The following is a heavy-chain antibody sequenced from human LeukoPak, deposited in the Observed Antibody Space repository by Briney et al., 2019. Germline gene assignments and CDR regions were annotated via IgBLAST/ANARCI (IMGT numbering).Heavy chain of an antibody. CDR1: GGSIRSYY. CDR2: IYYSGST. CDR3: ARGGDFWSGYGYYYYGMDV. V-gene: IGHV4-59*01. J-gene: IGHJ6*02. Sequence: PSETLSLTCTVSGGSIRSYYWNWIRQPPGKGLEWIGYIYYSGSTNYNPSLKSRVTISVDTSKNQFSLKLSSVTAADTAVYYCARGGDFWSGYGYYYYGMDVWGQGTTVTVS. D-gene: IGHD3-3*01.